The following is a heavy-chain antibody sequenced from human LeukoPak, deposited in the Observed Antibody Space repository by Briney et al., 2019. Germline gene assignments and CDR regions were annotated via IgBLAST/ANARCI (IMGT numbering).Heavy chain of an antibody. CDR2: ISSSSSYI. D-gene: IGHD1-26*01. V-gene: IGHV3-21*01. CDR1: GFTFSSYS. CDR3: AREEPRSWPHAPAPLDY. Sequence: PGGSLRLSCAASGFTFSSYSMNWVRQAPGKGLEWASSISSSSSYIYYADSVKGRFTISRDNAKNSLYLQMNSLRAEDTAVYYCAREEPRSWPHAPAPLDYWGQGTLVTVSS. J-gene: IGHJ4*02.